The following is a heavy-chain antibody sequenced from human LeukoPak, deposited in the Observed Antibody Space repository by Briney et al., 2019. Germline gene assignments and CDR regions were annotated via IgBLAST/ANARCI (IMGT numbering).Heavy chain of an antibody. CDR2: IYYSGST. CDR3: VRDSPWYYDILTGYFTTYYYYMDV. Sequence: SETLSLTCTVSGGSISSSSYYWGWIRQPPGKGLEWIGSIYYSGSTYYNPSLKSRVTISVDTSKNQFSLKLSSVTAADTAVYYCVRDSPWYYDILTGYFTTYYYYMDVWGKGTTVTVSS. D-gene: IGHD3-9*01. V-gene: IGHV4-39*07. J-gene: IGHJ6*03. CDR1: GGSISSSSYY.